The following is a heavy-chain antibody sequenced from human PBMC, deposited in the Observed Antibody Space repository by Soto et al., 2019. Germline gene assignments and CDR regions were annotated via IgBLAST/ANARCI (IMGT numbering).Heavy chain of an antibody. CDR2: ISAYNGNT. CDR1: GYTFTSYG. D-gene: IGHD6-6*01. CDR3: GGGSSSPYNYYNNGREG. J-gene: IGHJ6*04. Sequence: GASVKVSCKASGYTFTSYGISWVRQAPGQGLEWMGWISAYNGNTNYAQKLQGRVTMTTDTSTSTAYMELRSLRSDDTAVYYCGGGSSSPYNYYNNGREGGGKGTRFTAS. V-gene: IGHV1-18*01.